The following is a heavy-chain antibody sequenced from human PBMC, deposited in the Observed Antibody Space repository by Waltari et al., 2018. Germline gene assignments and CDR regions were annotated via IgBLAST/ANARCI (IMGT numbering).Heavy chain of an antibody. CDR1: GHSFSTHY. J-gene: IGHJ4*02. Sequence: VQLVQSGAEVTKPGESLTLSCKTSGHSFSTHYIAWVRQVPGKGLEWVGLIYPADSDSTISPSLQGQVVISVDKSTNTTFLQWRSLKASDSAMYYCASGYYSRPIDFWGQGTLVSVSS. D-gene: IGHD2-21*01. CDR3: ASGYYSRPIDF. V-gene: IGHV5-51*01. CDR2: IYPADSDS.